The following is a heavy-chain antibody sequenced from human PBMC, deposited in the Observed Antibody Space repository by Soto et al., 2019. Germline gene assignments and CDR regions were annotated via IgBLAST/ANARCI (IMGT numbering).Heavy chain of an antibody. CDR3: ARGLNGYLHYFDY. J-gene: IGHJ4*02. V-gene: IGHV3-72*01. CDR1: GFTFSTYT. CDR2: IRKKSNSYTT. Sequence: PGGSLSLSCAACGFTFSTYTMNWVRQAPGKGLEWAARIRKKSNSYTTEYAASVKGRFTISRDDSKNSLYLQMNSLRSEDTAVYYCARGLNGYLHYFDYWGQGTPLTVSS. D-gene: IGHD5-18*01.